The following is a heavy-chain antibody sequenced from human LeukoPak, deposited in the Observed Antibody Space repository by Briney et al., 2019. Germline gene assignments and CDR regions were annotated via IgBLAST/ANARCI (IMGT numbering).Heavy chain of an antibody. CDR3: AKDPGDY. J-gene: IGHJ4*02. CDR1: GFTFSSYG. Sequence: GGSLRLSCAASGFTFSSYGMHWVRQAPGKGLEWVAVISYDGSNKYYADSVKGRFTISRDNSKNTLYLQMNSLRAEDTAVYYCAKDPGDYWGQGTLVTVSS. V-gene: IGHV3-30*18. D-gene: IGHD3-10*01. CDR2: ISYDGSNK.